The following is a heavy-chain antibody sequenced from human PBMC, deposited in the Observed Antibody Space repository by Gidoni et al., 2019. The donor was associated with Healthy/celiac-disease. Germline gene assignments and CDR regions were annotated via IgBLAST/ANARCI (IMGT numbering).Heavy chain of an antibody. CDR1: GFTSSSYG. Sequence: QVQLVESGGGVVQPGRSLRLSCAASGFTSSSYGMHWVRQAPGKGLEWVAVITYDGSNKDYADSVKGRFTISRDNSKNTLYLQMNSLRAEDTAVYYCAKLGPYYDFWSGSYFDYWGQGTLVTVSS. D-gene: IGHD3-3*01. V-gene: IGHV3-30*18. CDR3: AKLGPYYDFWSGSYFDY. J-gene: IGHJ4*02. CDR2: ITYDGSNK.